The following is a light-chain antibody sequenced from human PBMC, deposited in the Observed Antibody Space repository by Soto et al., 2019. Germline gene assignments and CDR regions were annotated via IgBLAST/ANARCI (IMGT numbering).Light chain of an antibody. V-gene: IGLV9-49*01. J-gene: IGLJ2*01. CDR2: VGTGGIVG. Sequence: QSVLTQTPSASASLGASVTLTCTLSSGYSNYKIDWFQQRPGKGPRFVMRVGTGGIVGSKGDGIPDRFSVLGSGLNRYLTIKNIQADDESDYYCGTDHGSGSNFVVVFGGGTKLTVL. CDR1: SGYSNYK. CDR3: GTDHGSGSNFVVV.